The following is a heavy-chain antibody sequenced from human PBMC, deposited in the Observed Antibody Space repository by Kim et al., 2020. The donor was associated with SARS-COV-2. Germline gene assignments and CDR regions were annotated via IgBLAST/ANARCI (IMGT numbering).Heavy chain of an antibody. J-gene: IGHJ5*02. CDR3: AKDKTGYIVVVPAAIRGVPFDP. CDR2: ISGSGGST. D-gene: IGHD2-2*01. Sequence: GGSLRLSCAASGFTFSSYAMSWVRQAPGKGLEWVSAISGSGGSTYYADSVKGRFTISRDNSKNTLYLQMNSLRAEDTAVYYCAKDKTGYIVVVPAAIRGVPFDPWGQGTLVTVSS. CDR1: GFTFSSYA. V-gene: IGHV3-23*01.